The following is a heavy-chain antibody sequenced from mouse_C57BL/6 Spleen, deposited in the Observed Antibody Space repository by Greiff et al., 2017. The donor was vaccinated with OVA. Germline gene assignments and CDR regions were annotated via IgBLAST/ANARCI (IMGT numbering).Heavy chain of an antibody. J-gene: IGHJ2*01. CDR3: ARDPDYYGPFDY. D-gene: IGHD1-1*01. CDR2: ISDGGSYT. V-gene: IGHV5-4*01. CDR1: GFTFSSYA. Sequence: EVKLMESGGGLVKPGGSLKLSCAASGFTFSSYAMSWVRQTPEKRLEWVATISDGGSYTYYPDNVKGRFTISRDNAKNNLYLQMRHLKSEDTAMYYCARDPDYYGPFDYWGQGTTLTVSS.